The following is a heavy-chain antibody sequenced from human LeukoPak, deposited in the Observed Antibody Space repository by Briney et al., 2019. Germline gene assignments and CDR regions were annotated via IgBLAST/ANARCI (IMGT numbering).Heavy chain of an antibody. CDR3: ARGSSSGRHSFDY. J-gene: IGHJ4*02. CDR1: GYTFTNNA. Sequence: ASVKVSCKASGYTFTNNAMHWVRQAPGQRLEWMGWVNAGNGNTKYSQEFQDRVTITRDTSASTAYMELSSLRSEDMAVYYCARGSSSGRHSFDYWGQGTLVTVSS. V-gene: IGHV1-3*03. CDR2: VNAGNGNT. D-gene: IGHD3-22*01.